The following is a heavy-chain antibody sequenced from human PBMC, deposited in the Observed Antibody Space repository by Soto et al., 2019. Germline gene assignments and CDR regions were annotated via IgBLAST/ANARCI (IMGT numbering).Heavy chain of an antibody. CDR1: GYTFTDYY. V-gene: IGHV1-2*04. CDR2: INPNNGGT. Sequence: QVQLVQSGADLKKPGALVKVSCKASGYTFTDYYMHWVRQAPGQGLEWMGWINPNNGGTSYAQKFEGWVTMTRDTSISTAYMEVRRLTSDDTAVYYCARGSPTTTPFDYWGQGTLVTVSS. D-gene: IGHD1-1*01. J-gene: IGHJ4*02. CDR3: ARGSPTTTPFDY.